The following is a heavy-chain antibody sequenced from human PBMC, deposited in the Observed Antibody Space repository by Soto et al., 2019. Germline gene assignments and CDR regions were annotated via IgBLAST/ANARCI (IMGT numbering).Heavy chain of an antibody. D-gene: IGHD3-10*01. V-gene: IGHV4-30-4*01. Sequence: SETLSLTCTVSGGSISSGDYYWSWIRRAPGKVLEWIGYISNSGTAYYNPSLKSRVTISVDTSKNQFSLKLSSVTVADTAVYSCARDAWTVVRGLPISGGLDVWGQGTTVTVSS. CDR2: ISNSGTA. CDR3: ARDAWTVVRGLPISGGLDV. J-gene: IGHJ6*02. CDR1: GGSISSGDYY.